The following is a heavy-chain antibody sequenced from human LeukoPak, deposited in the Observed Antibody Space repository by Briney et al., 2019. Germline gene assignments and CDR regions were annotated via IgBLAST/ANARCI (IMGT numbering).Heavy chain of an antibody. Sequence: GESLKISCKGSGYSFISYWIGWVRQLPGKGLEWMGIIYPGDSDTRYSPSFQGQVTISADKSISTAYLQWSSLKASDTAMYYCALYYDTYYFDHWGQGTLVTVSS. CDR1: GYSFISYW. CDR2: IYPGDSDT. D-gene: IGHD3-9*01. V-gene: IGHV5-51*01. CDR3: ALYYDTYYFDH. J-gene: IGHJ4*02.